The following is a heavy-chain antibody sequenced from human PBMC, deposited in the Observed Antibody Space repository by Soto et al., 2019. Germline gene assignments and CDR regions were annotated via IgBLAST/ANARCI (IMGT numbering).Heavy chain of an antibody. J-gene: IGHJ4*02. V-gene: IGHV3-74*01. Sequence: EVQLVESGGGLVQPGGSLRLSCAASGFTFSSFWMHWVRQAPGKGLVWVSRINSDGSTTSYADSVKGRFTISRDNAKNTLYLQMNSLRAEDTAVYYCARIHPGWGGEQLVLDYWGQGTLVTVSS. CDR1: GFTFSSFW. CDR3: ARIHPGWGGEQLVLDY. D-gene: IGHD6-13*01. CDR2: INSDGSTT.